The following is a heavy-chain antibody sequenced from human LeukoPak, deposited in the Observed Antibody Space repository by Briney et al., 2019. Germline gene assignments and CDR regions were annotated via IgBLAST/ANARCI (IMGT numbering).Heavy chain of an antibody. CDR1: GYSISSGYY. D-gene: IGHD6-19*01. CDR3: ARQWLPRADAFDI. J-gene: IGHJ3*02. Sequence: SETLSLTCAVSGYSISSGYYWGWLRQPPGKGLEWIGSIYHSGSTYYNPSLKSRVTISVDTSKNQFSLKLSSVTAADTAVYYCARQWLPRADAFDIWGQGTMVTVSS. CDR2: IYHSGST. V-gene: IGHV4-38-2*01.